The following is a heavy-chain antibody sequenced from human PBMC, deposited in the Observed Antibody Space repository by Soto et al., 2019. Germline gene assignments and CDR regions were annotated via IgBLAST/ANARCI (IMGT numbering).Heavy chain of an antibody. CDR3: ARSGEAYYDVLTGYYKGSWFDP. J-gene: IGHJ5*02. V-gene: IGHV1-69*01. D-gene: IGHD3-9*01. CDR1: GGSFSYYA. CDR2: IIPLFGTT. Sequence: QVQMVQSGAEVRRTGSSVKVSCKASGGSFSYYAFSWVRQGPGQGLEWMGGIIPLFGTTKYAQTFQGRVTITADESTKIVYMELSMLRSEDTAVYYCARSGEAYYDVLTGYYKGSWFDPWGQGTLVTVSS.